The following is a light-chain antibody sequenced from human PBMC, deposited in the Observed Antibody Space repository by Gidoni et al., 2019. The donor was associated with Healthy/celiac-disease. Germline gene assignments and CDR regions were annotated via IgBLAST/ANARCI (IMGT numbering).Light chain of an antibody. CDR2: GAS. Sequence: EIVLTQSPATLSGSPGDRATLSCRASQSVSSNLAWYQQKPGQAPRLLIYGASTRATGIPARFSGSGSGTEFTLTISSLQSEDFAVYYCQQYNSWPLTFGGGTKVEIK. CDR3: QQYNSWPLT. V-gene: IGKV3-15*01. CDR1: QSVSSN. J-gene: IGKJ4*01.